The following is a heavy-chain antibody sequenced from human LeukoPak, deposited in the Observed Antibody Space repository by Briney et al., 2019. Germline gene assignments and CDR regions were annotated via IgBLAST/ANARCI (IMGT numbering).Heavy chain of an antibody. V-gene: IGHV3-9*01. CDR1: GFTFDDYA. CDR3: AKDNSDSSGYFDY. Sequence: PGGSLRLSCAASGFTFDDYAMHWVRQAPGKGLEWASGISWNSGSIGYADSVKGRFTISRDNAKNSLYLQMNSLRAEDTALYYCAKDNSDSSGYFDYWGQGTLVTVSS. J-gene: IGHJ4*02. D-gene: IGHD3-22*01. CDR2: ISWNSGSI.